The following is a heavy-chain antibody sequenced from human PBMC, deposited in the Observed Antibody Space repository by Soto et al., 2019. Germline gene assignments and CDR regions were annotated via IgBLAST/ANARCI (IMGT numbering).Heavy chain of an antibody. Sequence: QITVKESGPTLVQPTQTVTLTCTVSGFSLSTSGVAVAWIRQPPGKALEWPALLYWDDDERYSPPLRSRLTITKDNSKNQVVLTMTNMDPVDTGTYYCVHRQYNGYDWGYFDYWGQGSLVAVSS. D-gene: IGHD5-12*01. V-gene: IGHV2-5*02. CDR1: GFSLSTSGVA. J-gene: IGHJ4*02. CDR2: LYWDDDE. CDR3: VHRQYNGYDWGYFDY.